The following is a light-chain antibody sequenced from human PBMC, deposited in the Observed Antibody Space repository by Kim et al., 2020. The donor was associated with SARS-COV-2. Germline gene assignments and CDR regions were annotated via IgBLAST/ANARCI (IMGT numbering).Light chain of an antibody. CDR2: DDS. J-gene: IGLJ2*01. CDR1: NIGSKS. Sequence: SYELTQPPSVSVAPGKTARITCGGNNIGSKSVYWYQQKSGQAPVLVVFDDSDRPSGIPERFSGSRSGNSATLAVSRVEAGDEADYYCQVWDTNGDHVVFGGGTQLTVL. V-gene: IGLV3-21*03. CDR3: QVWDTNGDHVV.